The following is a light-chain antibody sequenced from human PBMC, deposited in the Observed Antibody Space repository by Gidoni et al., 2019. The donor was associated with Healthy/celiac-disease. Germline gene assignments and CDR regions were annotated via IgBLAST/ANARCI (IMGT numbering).Light chain of an antibody. CDR2: EVS. V-gene: IGLV2-14*01. Sequence: QSALTQPASVSGSPGQSITISCTGTSSDVGGYNYFSWYQHHPGKPPKLMIDEVSNRPSGVANRFSGSKSGNTASLTISGLQAEDEADYYCSSYTSSSSVVFGGGTKLTVL. CDR3: SSYTSSSSVV. CDR1: SSDVGGYNY. J-gene: IGLJ2*01.